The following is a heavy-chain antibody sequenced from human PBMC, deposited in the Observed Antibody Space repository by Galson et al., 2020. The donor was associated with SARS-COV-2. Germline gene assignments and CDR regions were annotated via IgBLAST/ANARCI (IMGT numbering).Heavy chain of an antibody. Sequence: SVKVPCKASGGTFSSYALSWVRQAPAQGLECMGGIIPIFGTANYAQKFQGRVTITADESTSTAYMELSSLRSEDTAVYYCVLLGPYDSSGYPFDYWGQGTLVTVSS. CDR3: VLLGPYDSSGYPFDY. CDR2: IIPIFGTA. CDR1: GGTFSSYA. D-gene: IGHD3-22*01. V-gene: IGHV1-69*13. J-gene: IGHJ4*02.